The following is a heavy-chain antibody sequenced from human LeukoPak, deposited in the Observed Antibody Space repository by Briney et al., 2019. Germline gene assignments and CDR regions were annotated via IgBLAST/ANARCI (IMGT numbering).Heavy chain of an antibody. D-gene: IGHD4-17*01. CDR3: ARAGLNGDVDY. J-gene: IGHJ4*02. V-gene: IGHV4-59*12. CDR1: GGSISSYY. CDR2: RYYSGST. Sequence: SETLSLTCRVSGGSISSYYWAWIRPPPGEGLEWIGYRYYSGSTNYNPSLKSRVTISVDTSKNQFSLKLSSVTAADTAVYYCARAGLNGDVDYWGQGTLVTVSS.